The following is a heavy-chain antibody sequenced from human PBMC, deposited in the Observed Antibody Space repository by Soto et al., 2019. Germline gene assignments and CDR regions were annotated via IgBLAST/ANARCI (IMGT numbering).Heavy chain of an antibody. CDR1: GFTFSSYW. CDR3: ARWGNSGYDSWHAPKSYYYYYGMDV. J-gene: IGHJ6*02. Sequence: PGGSLRLSCAASGFTFSSYWMHWVRQAPGKGLVWVSRINSDGSSTSYADSVKGRFTISRDNAKNTLYLQMNSLRAEDTAVYYCARWGNSGYDSWHAPKSYYYYYGMDVWGQGTTVTVSS. V-gene: IGHV3-74*01. D-gene: IGHD5-12*01. CDR2: INSDGSST.